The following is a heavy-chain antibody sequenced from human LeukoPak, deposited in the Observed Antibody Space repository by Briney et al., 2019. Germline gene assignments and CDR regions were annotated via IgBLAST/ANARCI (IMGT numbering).Heavy chain of an antibody. CDR1: GGTFSSYA. CDR3: ATDPILRVRASTVPLRVFVI. D-gene: IGHD4-17*01. CDR2: IIPIFGTA. V-gene: IGHV1-69*06. Sequence: ASVKLSCKASGGTFSSYAISWVRHAPGQGLEWVGGIIPIFGTANYAQKFPGIVTRTADKSTSTNYMELRILSSDAPAGDYCATDPILRVRASTVPLRVFVIWGEGTMVTVSS. J-gene: IGHJ3*02.